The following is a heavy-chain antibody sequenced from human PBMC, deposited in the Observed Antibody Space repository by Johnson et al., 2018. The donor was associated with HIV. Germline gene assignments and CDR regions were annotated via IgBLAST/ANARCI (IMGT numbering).Heavy chain of an antibody. CDR2: ISWNSASI. CDR3: TRVSLPPSYAFDF. V-gene: IGHV3-20*04. CDR1: GFIFSSYW. Sequence: VQLVESGGGVVQPGGSLRLSCAAPGFIFSSYWMSWVRQAPVKGLEWVSGISWNSASIGYADSVKGRFTISRDNAKNSLYLQMNSLKTEDTAVYYCTRVSLPPSYAFDFWGQGTMVTVSS. J-gene: IGHJ3*01.